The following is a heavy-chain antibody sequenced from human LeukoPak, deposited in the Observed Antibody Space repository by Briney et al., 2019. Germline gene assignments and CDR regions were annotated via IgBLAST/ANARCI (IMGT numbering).Heavy chain of an antibody. CDR1: DYTYTSYG. D-gene: IGHD1-1*01. CDR3: ARDGTPGTTFRFDP. J-gene: IGHJ5*02. Sequence: ASVKVSCRASDYTYTSYGIGWGRRPPGQGLEGMGWISGYNGNTNYAQKFQARVTMTTDTSTTTAYMELRSLRSDDTAVYYCARDGTPGTTFRFDPWGQGTLVIVSS. V-gene: IGHV1-18*01. CDR2: ISGYNGNT.